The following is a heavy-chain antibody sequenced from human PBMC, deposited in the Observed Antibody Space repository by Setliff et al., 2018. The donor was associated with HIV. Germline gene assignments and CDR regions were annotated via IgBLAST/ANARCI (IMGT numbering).Heavy chain of an antibody. CDR3: AREWVSSSQSSCAFDI. D-gene: IGHD6-6*01. CDR2: INPNSGGT. V-gene: IGHV1-2*02. J-gene: IGHJ3*02. Sequence: ASVKVSCKASGYTFTGYYMHWVRQAPGQGLEWMGWINPNSGGTNYAQKFQGRVTMTRDTSISTAYMELSRLRSADTAVDYCAREWVSSSQSSCAFDIWGQGTMVTVSS. CDR1: GYTFTGYY.